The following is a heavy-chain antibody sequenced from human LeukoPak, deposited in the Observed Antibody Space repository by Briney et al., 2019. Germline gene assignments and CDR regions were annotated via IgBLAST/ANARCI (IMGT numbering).Heavy chain of an antibody. Sequence: ASVKVSCKASGYTFTSYDINWVRQATGQGLEWMGWMNPNSGNTGYAQKFQGRVTITRNTSISTAYMELSSLRSEDTAVYYCARDITTGRATFFDYWGQGTLVTVSS. CDR1: GYTFTSYD. CDR3: ARDITTGRATFFDY. J-gene: IGHJ4*02. D-gene: IGHD1-1*01. V-gene: IGHV1-8*03. CDR2: MNPNSGNT.